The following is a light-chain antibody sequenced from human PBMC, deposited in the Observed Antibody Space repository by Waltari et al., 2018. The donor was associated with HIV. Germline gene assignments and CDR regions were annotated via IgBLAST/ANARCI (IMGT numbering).Light chain of an antibody. V-gene: IGLV3-1*01. Sequence: SYELTQPPSVSVSPGQTATITCSGDKLGDKYAGGYQQKSGQTPVLVIYHDTKRPSGIPERFSGSNSGNTATLTITGTQATDEADYYCQTWDNTYVFGAGTKVTVL. CDR1: KLGDKY. J-gene: IGLJ1*01. CDR2: HDT. CDR3: QTWDNTYV.